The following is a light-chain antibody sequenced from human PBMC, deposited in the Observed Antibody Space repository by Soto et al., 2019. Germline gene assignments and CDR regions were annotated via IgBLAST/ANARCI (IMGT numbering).Light chain of an antibody. CDR1: QSFGSSY. J-gene: IGKJ1*01. CDR3: PQYVMSWTS. CDR2: GAS. Sequence: EVVLTQSPDTVYLYPGERATLSCRARQSFGSSYLAWYQQKRCQAPRFLIYGASSRATGIPGRFSGSGSGPDFTLTFSRLKPQELRGYDCPQYVMSWTSFGLGTTVEIK. V-gene: IGKV3-20*01.